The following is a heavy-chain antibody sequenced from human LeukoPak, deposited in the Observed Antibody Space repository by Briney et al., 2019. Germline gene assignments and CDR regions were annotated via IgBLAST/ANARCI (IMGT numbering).Heavy chain of an antibody. J-gene: IGHJ4*02. CDR2: IYSGGTT. CDR1: GFIVSTDY. D-gene: IGHD6-13*01. V-gene: IGHV3-66*01. CDR3: ARDLEAANTYYFDY. Sequence: PGGSLRLSCAASGFIVSTDYMSWVRQAPGKGLEWVSVIYSGGTTYYADSVKGRFTLSRDNSKNTLSLQMNSLRAEDTAVYYCARDLEAANTYYFDYWGQGTMVTVSS.